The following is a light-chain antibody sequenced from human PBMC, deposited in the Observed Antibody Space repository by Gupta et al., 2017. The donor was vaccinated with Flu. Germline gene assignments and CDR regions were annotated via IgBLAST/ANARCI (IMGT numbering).Light chain of an antibody. Sequence: QSPRTHPRSVPGSPGQSFTISCTGTSSDVGSFTYGSWYQHHPGKAPKLMIYEVSKRPSGVADRFSGSKSGNTASLTISGLQAEDEADYYCCSYAGSITVVFGAGTKLTVL. V-gene: IGLV2-11*01. CDR2: EVS. CDR3: CSYAGSITVV. CDR1: SSDVGSFTY. J-gene: IGLJ2*01.